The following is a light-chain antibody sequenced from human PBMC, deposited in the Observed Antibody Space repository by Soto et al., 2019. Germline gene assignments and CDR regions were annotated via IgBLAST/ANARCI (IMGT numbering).Light chain of an antibody. Sequence: DIQMTQSPSSLSASVGDRVTITCRASQTISNYLNWYQQKPGKAPKLLIYDASSLQSGVPSRFSGSGSGTEFTLTLSSLQPEDFGSYYCQQSYSRPYTFGQGSKVDIK. V-gene: IGKV1-39*01. CDR3: QQSYSRPYT. J-gene: IGKJ2*01. CDR2: DAS. CDR1: QTISNY.